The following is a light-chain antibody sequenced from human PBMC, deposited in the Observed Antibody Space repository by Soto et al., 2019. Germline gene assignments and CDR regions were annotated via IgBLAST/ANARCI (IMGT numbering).Light chain of an antibody. CDR2: QVS. CDR3: TSFTRKSTYV. J-gene: IGLJ1*01. V-gene: IGLV2-14*01. Sequence: QSALTQTASVSGSPGQSITISCTGTSSDVGGYNFVSWYQQHPGKAPKFIIYQVSHRPSGVSSRFSGSKSGSQASLTISGLRAEVEADYYCTSFTRKSTYVFGTGTKVTVL. CDR1: SSDVGGYNF.